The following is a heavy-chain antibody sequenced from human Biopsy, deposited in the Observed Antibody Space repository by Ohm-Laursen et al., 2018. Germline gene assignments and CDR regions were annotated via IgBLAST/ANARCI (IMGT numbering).Heavy chain of an antibody. D-gene: IGHD1-14*01. Sequence: GTLSLTCTVSGGSLSSYSWSWIRQPAGKGLEWIGQIYTSGITNYNPSLKSRVTMSVDTSKNKFSLRVSSVTAADKAVYYCARDRDRRGWFDPWGQGTLVTVSS. CDR2: IYTSGIT. CDR3: ARDRDRRGWFDP. J-gene: IGHJ5*02. V-gene: IGHV4-4*07. CDR1: GGSLSSYS.